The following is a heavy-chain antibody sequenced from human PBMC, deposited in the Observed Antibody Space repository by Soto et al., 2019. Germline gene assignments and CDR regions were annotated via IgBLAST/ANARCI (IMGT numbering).Heavy chain of an antibody. J-gene: IGHJ4*02. CDR1: GFTFSSYG. CDR3: AKGGGDFWSGSYFDY. D-gene: IGHD3-3*01. Sequence: GGSLRLSCAASGFTFSSYGMHWVRQAPGKGLEWVAVISYDGSNKYYADSVKGRFTISRDNSKNTLYLQMNSLRAEDTAVYYCAKGGGDFWSGSYFDYWGQGTLVTVSS. V-gene: IGHV3-30*18. CDR2: ISYDGSNK.